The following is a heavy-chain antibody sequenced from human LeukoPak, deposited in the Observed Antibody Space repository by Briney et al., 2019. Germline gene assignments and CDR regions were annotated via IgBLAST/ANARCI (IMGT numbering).Heavy chain of an antibody. CDR3: ASTPRRYSSSSVDAFDI. CDR1: GGSISSGSYY. J-gene: IGHJ3*02. V-gene: IGHV4-61*02. CDR2: IYTSGST. Sequence: PSQTLSLTCTVSGGSISSGSYYWSWIRQPAGKGLEWIGRIYTSGSTNYNPSLKSRVTISVDTSKSQFSLKLSSVTAADTAVYYCASTPRRYSSSSVDAFDIWGQGTMVTVSS. D-gene: IGHD6-6*01.